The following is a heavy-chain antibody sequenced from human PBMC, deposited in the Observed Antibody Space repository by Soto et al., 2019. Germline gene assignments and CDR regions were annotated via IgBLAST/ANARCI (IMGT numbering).Heavy chain of an antibody. V-gene: IGHV3-30*18. CDR1: GFTFSSYG. Sequence: GGSLRLSCAASGFTFSSYGMHWVRQAPGKGLEWVAVISYDGSNKYYADSVKGRFTISRDNSKNTLYLQINSLRAEDTAVYYCAKDWWLYWGQGTLVTVSS. CDR2: ISYDGSNK. CDR3: AKDWWLY. J-gene: IGHJ4*02. D-gene: IGHD2-15*01.